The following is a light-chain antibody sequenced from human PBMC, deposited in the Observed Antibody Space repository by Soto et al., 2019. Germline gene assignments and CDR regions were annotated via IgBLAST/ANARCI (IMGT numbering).Light chain of an antibody. CDR3: QQYDNLPIFT. CDR1: QDISNY. Sequence: DIQMTQSPSSLSASVGDRVTITCQASQDISNYLNWYQQKPGKAPKLLIYDASNLETGVPSRFSGSGSGTYFTFTISSLQPEDIATYYCQQYDNLPIFTFGPGTRLDIK. CDR2: DAS. J-gene: IGKJ3*01. V-gene: IGKV1-33*01.